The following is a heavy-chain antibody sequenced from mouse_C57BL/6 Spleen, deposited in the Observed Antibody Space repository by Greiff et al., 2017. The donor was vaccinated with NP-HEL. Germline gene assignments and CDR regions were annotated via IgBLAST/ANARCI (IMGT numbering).Heavy chain of an antibody. CDR3: ARVQTAQATTFAY. D-gene: IGHD3-2*02. CDR2: IYPGSGNT. Sequence: VQLVESGAELVRPGASVKLSCKASGYTFTDYYINWVKQRPGQGLEWIARIYPGSGNTYYNEKFKGKATLTAEKSSSTAYMQLSSLTSEDSAVYFCARVQTAQATTFAYWGQGTLVTVSA. J-gene: IGHJ3*01. CDR1: GYTFTDYY. V-gene: IGHV1-76*01.